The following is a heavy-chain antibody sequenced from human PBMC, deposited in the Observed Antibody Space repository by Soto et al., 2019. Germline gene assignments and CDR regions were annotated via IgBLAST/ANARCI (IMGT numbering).Heavy chain of an antibody. V-gene: IGHV4-31*02. CDR1: GGSISSGGYY. Sequence: QVQLQESGPGLVKPSQTLSLTCTVSGGSISSGGYYWSWIRQHPGKGMEWIGYIYYSGSPYDNPSLKIRVTISVDTSKNQFSLKLSSVTAADTAVYYWARDGGSSTRYGMDVWGQGTTVTVSS. J-gene: IGHJ6*02. CDR3: ARDGGSSTRYGMDV. CDR2: IYYSGSP. D-gene: IGHD3-16*01.